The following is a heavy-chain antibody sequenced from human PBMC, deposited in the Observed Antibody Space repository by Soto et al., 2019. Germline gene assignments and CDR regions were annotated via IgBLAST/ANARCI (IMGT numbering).Heavy chain of an antibody. CDR3: SRDPLRGYGDYFDY. CDR2: ISYEGSTR. CDR1: GFTFSSFP. V-gene: IGHV3-30-3*01. J-gene: IGHJ4*02. Sequence: GGSLRLSCAASGFTFSSFPMHWVRQAPGKGLEWVSVISYEGSTRYYGDSVKGRFTISRDNLRNTLYPQMNSLRGEDTAVYYCSRDPLRGYGDYFDYWGQGTLVTVSS. D-gene: IGHD5-12*01.